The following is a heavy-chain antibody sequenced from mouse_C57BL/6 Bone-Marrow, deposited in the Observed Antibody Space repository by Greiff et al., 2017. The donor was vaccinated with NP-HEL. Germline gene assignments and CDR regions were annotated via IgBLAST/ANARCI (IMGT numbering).Heavy chain of an antibody. J-gene: IGHJ3*01. D-gene: IGHD2-4*01. CDR3: ANYDYPWCAY. V-gene: IGHV1-4*01. CDR1: GYTFTSYT. Sequence: QVQLKQSGAELARPGASVKMSCKASGYTFTSYTMHWVKQRPGQGLEWIGYINPSSGYTKYNQKFKDKATLTADKSSSTAYMQLSSLTSEDSAVYYCANYDYPWCAYWGQGTLVTVSA. CDR2: INPSSGYT.